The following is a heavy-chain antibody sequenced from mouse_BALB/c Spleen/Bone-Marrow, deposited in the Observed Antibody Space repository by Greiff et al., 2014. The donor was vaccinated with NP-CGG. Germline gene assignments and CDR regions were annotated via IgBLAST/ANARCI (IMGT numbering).Heavy chain of an antibody. Sequence: VQLKQSGAELVKPGASVKLSCTASGFNIKDTYMHWVKQRPEQGLEWIGRIDPANGNTKYDPKFQGKATITADTSSNTAYLQLSSLTSEDTAVYYCARYYYGFYFDYWGQGTTLTASS. J-gene: IGHJ2*01. V-gene: IGHV14-3*02. D-gene: IGHD1-1*01. CDR3: ARYYYGFYFDY. CDR1: GFNIKDTY. CDR2: IDPANGNT.